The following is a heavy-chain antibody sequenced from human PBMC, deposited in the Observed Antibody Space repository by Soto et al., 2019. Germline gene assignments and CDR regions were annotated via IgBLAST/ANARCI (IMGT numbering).Heavy chain of an antibody. V-gene: IGHV4-30-2*01. CDR1: GGSISSGGYS. J-gene: IGHJ5*02. Sequence: SETLSLTCAVSGGSISSGGYSWSWIRQPPGKGLEWIGYIYHSGSTYYNPSLKSRVTISVDRSKNQFSLKLSSVTAADTAVYYCASVHRATYWFDPWGQGTLVTVSS. CDR3: ASVHRATYWFDP. CDR2: IYHSGST.